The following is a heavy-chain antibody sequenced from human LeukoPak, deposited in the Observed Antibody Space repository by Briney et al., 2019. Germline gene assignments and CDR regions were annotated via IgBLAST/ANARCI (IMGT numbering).Heavy chain of an antibody. CDR1: GFTFDNYA. CDR2: VRGDGRRK. Sequence: GGSLRLSCAASGFTFDNYAMHWVRQAPGKGLEWVSLVRGDGRRKYYADSVKGRFTISRDNSKNSLYLQMHSLRTEDTALYYCAKVYYYDSSGYYSALDYWGQGTLVTVSS. V-gene: IGHV3-43*02. CDR3: AKVYYYDSSGYYSALDY. D-gene: IGHD3-22*01. J-gene: IGHJ4*02.